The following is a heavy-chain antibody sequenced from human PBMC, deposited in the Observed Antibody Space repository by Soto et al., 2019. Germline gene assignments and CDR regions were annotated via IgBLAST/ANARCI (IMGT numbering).Heavy chain of an antibody. CDR1: GFTFSKYG. J-gene: IGHJ4*02. Sequence: LRLSCAASGFTFSKYGMHWVRQAPGRGLEWVALIWNDGIRKVYVDSVKGRFTISRDNSKNTLDLQMNNLRDEDTAVYYCARDDDNDANALDYWGPGTLVTVSS. V-gene: IGHV3-33*01. CDR2: IWNDGIRK. CDR3: ARDDDNDANALDY.